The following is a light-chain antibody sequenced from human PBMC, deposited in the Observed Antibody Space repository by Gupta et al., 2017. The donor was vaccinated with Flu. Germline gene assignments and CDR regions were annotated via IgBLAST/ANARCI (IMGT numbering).Light chain of an antibody. J-gene: IGKJ2*03. CDR2: GAS. V-gene: IGKV3-15*01. CDR1: QSVRDK. Sequence: IVMTQSPVTLSVSPGERVTLSCRASQSVRDKVAWYQQKTGQAPRLLIYGASTRATGIPDRFSGGESGTEFTLTISSLQSEDSAVYYCQQYNNWPRSFGQGTKLEIK. CDR3: QQYNNWPRS.